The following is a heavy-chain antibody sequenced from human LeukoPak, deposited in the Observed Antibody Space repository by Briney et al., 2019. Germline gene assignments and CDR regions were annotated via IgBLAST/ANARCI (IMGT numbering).Heavy chain of an antibody. CDR2: INPNSGGT. J-gene: IGHJ1*01. CDR1: GYTFTGYY. CDR3: ARATRPSTYCSSTSCSMAYFQH. D-gene: IGHD2-2*01. Sequence: ASVKVSCKASGYTFTGYYMHWVRQAPGQGLEWMGWINPNSGGTNYAQKFQGWVTMTRNTSISTAYLELSSLRSEDTAVYYCARATRPSTYCSSTSCSMAYFQHWGQGTLVTVSS. V-gene: IGHV1-2*04.